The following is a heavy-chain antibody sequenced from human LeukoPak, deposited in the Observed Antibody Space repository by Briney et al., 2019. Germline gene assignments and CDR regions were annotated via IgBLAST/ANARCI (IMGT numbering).Heavy chain of an antibody. Sequence: GGSLRLSCAASGFTFSSYTMNWVRQPPGKGLEWVSNIGTSSTTIYYADSVKGRFTISRDNAKNSLYLQMNSLRADDTAVYYCAWFAAGGSYYYYMDVWGKGTTVTVSS. CDR2: IGTSSTTI. V-gene: IGHV3-48*01. D-gene: IGHD3-10*01. J-gene: IGHJ6*03. CDR3: AWFAAGGSYYYYMDV. CDR1: GFTFSSYT.